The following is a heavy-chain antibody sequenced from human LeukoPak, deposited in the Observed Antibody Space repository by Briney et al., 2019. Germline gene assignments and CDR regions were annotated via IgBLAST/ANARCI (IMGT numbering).Heavy chain of an antibody. D-gene: IGHD2-2*01. CDR3: ARNLPAASGVHDY. Sequence: SETLSLTCTVSGDSIRSYFSSWIPQPPGKGLEWIGYIYYSRSTNYNPSLKSRVTISVDTSKNQFSLKLSSVTASDTAEYYCARNLPAASGVHDYWGRGTLVTVSS. V-gene: IGHV4-59*01. J-gene: IGHJ4*02. CDR1: GDSIRSYF. CDR2: IYYSRST.